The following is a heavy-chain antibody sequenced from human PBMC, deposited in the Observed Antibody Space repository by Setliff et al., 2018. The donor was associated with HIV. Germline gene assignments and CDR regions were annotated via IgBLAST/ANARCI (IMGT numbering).Heavy chain of an antibody. Sequence: PGGSLRLSCAASGFTFRNHAMHWVRQAPGKGLEWVAVISYDGSHETYADSVRGRFSISRDNSKNTLYLQMDSLRPEDTGFYYCAKNPFTSSWYGFDYWGQGALVTVSS. CDR3: AKNPFTSSWYGFDY. V-gene: IGHV3-30*18. CDR1: GFTFRNHA. D-gene: IGHD6-13*01. CDR2: ISYDGSHE. J-gene: IGHJ4*02.